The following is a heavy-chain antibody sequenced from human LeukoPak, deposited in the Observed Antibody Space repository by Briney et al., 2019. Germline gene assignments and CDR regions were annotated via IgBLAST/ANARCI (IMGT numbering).Heavy chain of an antibody. CDR3: AKRGYSGYDLDY. J-gene: IGHJ4*02. D-gene: IGHD5-12*01. V-gene: IGHV3-30*18. Sequence: GGSLRLSCAASGFTFSSYVMHWVRQAPGKGLEWVAGISYDGTNKHYADSVKGRFTISRDNSKNTLFLQMNSLRPEDTAVYYCAKRGYSGYDLDYWGQGTLVTVSS. CDR1: GFTFSSYV. CDR2: ISYDGTNK.